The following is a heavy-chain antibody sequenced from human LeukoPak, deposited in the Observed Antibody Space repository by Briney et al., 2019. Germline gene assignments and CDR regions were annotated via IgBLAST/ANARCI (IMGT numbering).Heavy chain of an antibody. J-gene: IGHJ4*02. CDR1: GYSFTNYW. D-gene: IGHD3/OR15-3a*01. CDR2: IYPGDSDT. V-gene: IGHV5-51*01. CDR3: ARHDFTSTGRIDY. Sequence: GESLKISCKGSGYSFTNYWIGWVRQMPGKGLGWMAIIYPGDSDTRYSPSFQGLVTLSAGKSISTAYLQWSSLKASDTAMYYCARHDFTSTGRIDYWGQGTLVTVSS.